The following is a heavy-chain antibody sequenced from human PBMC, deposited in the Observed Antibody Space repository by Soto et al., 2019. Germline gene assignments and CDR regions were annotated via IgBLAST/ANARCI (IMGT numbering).Heavy chain of an antibody. V-gene: IGHV3-13*01. CDR1: GFTFSSYD. J-gene: IGHJ6*02. D-gene: IGHD5-18*01. Sequence: EVQLVESGGGLVQPGGSLRLSCAASGFTFSSYDMHWVRQATGKGLEWVSAIGTAGDTYYPGSVKGRFTISRENAKNSLYLQMNSLRAEDTAVYYCVRVLISGYCYGHYYYYGMDVWGQGTTVTVSS. CDR3: VRVLISGYCYGHYYYYGMDV. CDR2: IGTAGDT.